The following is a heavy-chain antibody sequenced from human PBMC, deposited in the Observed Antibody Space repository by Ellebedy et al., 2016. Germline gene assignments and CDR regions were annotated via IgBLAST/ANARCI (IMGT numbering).Heavy chain of an antibody. CDR3: ARSGDWDAFDI. J-gene: IGHJ3*02. Sequence: SETLSLTXTVSGGSISSGGYYWSWIRQHPGKGLEWIGYIYYSGSTYYNPSLKSRVTISVDTSKNQFSLKLSSVTAADMAVYYCARSGDWDAFDIWGQGTMVTVSS. CDR2: IYYSGST. V-gene: IGHV4-31*03. D-gene: IGHD2-21*02. CDR1: GGSISSGGYY.